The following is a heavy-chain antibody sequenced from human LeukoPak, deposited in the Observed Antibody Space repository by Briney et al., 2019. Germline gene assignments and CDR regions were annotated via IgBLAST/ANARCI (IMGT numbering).Heavy chain of an antibody. CDR2: INVDGSEK. CDR3: ARERPYHYDFWGGYYTGWFDP. CDR1: GFTFSTYW. D-gene: IGHD3-3*01. Sequence: GGSLRLSCAASGFTFSTYWVTWVRQAPGKGLEWVANINVDGSEKYYVDSVKGRFTISRDNAKNSLYLQMNSRRAEDTAVYYCARERPYHYDFWGGYYTGWFDPWGQGTLVTVSS. J-gene: IGHJ5*02. V-gene: IGHV3-7*01.